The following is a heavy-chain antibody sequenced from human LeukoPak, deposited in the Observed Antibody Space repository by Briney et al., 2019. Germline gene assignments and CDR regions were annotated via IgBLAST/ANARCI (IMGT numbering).Heavy chain of an antibody. J-gene: IGHJ4*02. D-gene: IGHD4-17*01. Sequence: SETLSLTCTVSGGSISSYYWSWIRQPPGKGLEWIGYIYYSGSTNYNPSLKSRVTISVDTSKNQFSLKLSSVTAADTAVYYCARGKALSTVTTEWGQGTLVTVSS. CDR3: ARGKALSTVTTE. CDR1: GGSISSYY. CDR2: IYYSGST. V-gene: IGHV4-59*01.